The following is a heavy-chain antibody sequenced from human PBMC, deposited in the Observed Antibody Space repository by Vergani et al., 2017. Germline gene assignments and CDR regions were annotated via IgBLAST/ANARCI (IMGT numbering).Heavy chain of an antibody. CDR3: ARVNVWGRLNWFDP. CDR2: IYTSGST. D-gene: IGHD3-16*01. Sequence: QVQLQESGPGLVKPSQTLSLTCTVSGGSISSGSYYWSWIRQPAGKGLEWIGRIYTSGSTNYNPSLKSRVTISVDTSKNQFSLKLSSVTAADTAVYYCARVNVWGRLNWFDPWGQGTLVTVSS. V-gene: IGHV4-61*02. J-gene: IGHJ5*02. CDR1: GGSISSGSYY.